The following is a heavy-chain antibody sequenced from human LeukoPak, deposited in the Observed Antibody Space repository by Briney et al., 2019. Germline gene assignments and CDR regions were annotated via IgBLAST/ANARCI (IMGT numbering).Heavy chain of an antibody. V-gene: IGHV1-18*01. CDR2: ISAYNGNT. CDR3: ASDAGLFLRSGYFDY. D-gene: IGHD3-22*01. Sequence: ASVRVSCKASGYTFNHYGISWVRQASGRGLEWMGWISAYNGNTNYAQKLQGRVTMTTNTSTSTAYMEVRSLRSDDTAVCYCASDAGLFLRSGYFDYWGQGTLVTVSS. J-gene: IGHJ4*02. CDR1: GYTFNHYG.